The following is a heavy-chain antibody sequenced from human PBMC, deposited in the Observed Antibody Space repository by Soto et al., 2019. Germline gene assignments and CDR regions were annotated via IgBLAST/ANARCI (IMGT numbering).Heavy chain of an antibody. Sequence: GGSLRLSCAASGFTFSGSAMHWVRQASGKGLEWVGRIRSKANSYATAYAASVKGRFTISRDDSKNTAYLQMNSLKTEDTTVYYCTRHTLGYCSSTNCSGMDVWGKGTTVTVSS. CDR3: TRHTLGYCSSTNCSGMDV. CDR2: IRSKANSYAT. D-gene: IGHD2-2*01. CDR1: GFTFSGSA. J-gene: IGHJ6*03. V-gene: IGHV3-73*01.